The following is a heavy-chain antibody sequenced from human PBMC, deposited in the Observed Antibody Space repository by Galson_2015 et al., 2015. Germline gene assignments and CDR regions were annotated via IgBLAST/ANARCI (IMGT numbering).Heavy chain of an antibody. D-gene: IGHD2-15*01. CDR2: ISLDGTSA. Sequence: SLRLSCAAAGFTFDDYTIHWVRQAPGKGLEWVCLISLDGTSAYYSDSVKGRFTVPRDNSKKSLFLQMNSLRSEDSALYYCARPGYCTDGSCYSGLGYWGQGTLVTVSS. J-gene: IGHJ1*01. V-gene: IGHV3-43*01. CDR3: ARPGYCTDGSCYSGLGY. CDR1: GFTFDDYT.